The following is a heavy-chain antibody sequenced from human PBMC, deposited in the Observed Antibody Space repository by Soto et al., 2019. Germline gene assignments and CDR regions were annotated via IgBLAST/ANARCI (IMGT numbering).Heavy chain of an antibody. V-gene: IGHV4-31*03. J-gene: IGHJ6*03. D-gene: IGHD2-2*01. CDR3: AREVVPATVDFYYYYIDF. Sequence: QVQLQKSGPVLVKPSQTLSLTCTVSGGFISSGDYYWNWIRQLPGKGLEWIGYIEHSGSSFYNPSLKGRVALALDTSKNQFSLKLNSVTAADTAVYYCAREVVPATVDFYYYYIDFWGKGTTVTVSS. CDR1: GGFISSGDYY. CDR2: IEHSGSS.